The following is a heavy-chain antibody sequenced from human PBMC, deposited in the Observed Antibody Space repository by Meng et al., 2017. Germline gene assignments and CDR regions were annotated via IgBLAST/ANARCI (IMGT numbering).Heavy chain of an antibody. J-gene: IGHJ4*02. CDR2: INSNSDGGTT. D-gene: IGHD6-13*01. Sequence: VRVVACGEGLVKPGGSLSLSCVAVGFRVTDAWMSWVRQAPGKGLEWVGRINSNSDGGTTDYAAPVKGRFTISRDDSKNTLYLQMNSLITEDTAVYFCATGAAAADHWGQGTLVTVSS. CDR3: ATGAAAADH. CDR1: GFRVTDAW. V-gene: IGHV3-15*01.